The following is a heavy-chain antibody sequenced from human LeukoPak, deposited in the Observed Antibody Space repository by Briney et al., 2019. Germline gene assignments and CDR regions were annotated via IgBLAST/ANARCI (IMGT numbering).Heavy chain of an antibody. Sequence: GGSLRLSCAASGFTVSSNYMSWVRQAPGKGLEWVSVIYSGGSTYYADSVKGRFTISRDNSKNILYLQMNSLRSDDRAVYYCSRDRDYYDNTGFYFYYATDVWGQGTAVTVSS. CDR1: GFTVSSNY. CDR3: SRDRDYYDNTGFYFYYATDV. CDR2: IYSGGST. D-gene: IGHD3-22*01. V-gene: IGHV3-66*02. J-gene: IGHJ6*02.